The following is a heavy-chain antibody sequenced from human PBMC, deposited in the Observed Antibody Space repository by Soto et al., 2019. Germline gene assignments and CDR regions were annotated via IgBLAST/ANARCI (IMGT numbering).Heavy chain of an antibody. CDR2: IYWDDDK. Sequence: QITLKESGPTLVKPTQTLTLTCTFSGFSLSTSGVGVGWIRQPPGKALEWLALIYWDDDKRYSPSLKSRLTITKDTYKNQVVLTMTNMDPVDTATYYCAHRRWGGYSSSWHTDYWGQGTLVTVSS. D-gene: IGHD6-13*01. CDR3: AHRRWGGYSSSWHTDY. V-gene: IGHV2-5*02. J-gene: IGHJ4*02. CDR1: GFSLSTSGVG.